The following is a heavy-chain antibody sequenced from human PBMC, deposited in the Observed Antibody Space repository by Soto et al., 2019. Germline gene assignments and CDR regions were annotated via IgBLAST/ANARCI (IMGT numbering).Heavy chain of an antibody. Sequence: EVQLVESGGGLVQPGGSLRLSCAASGFTFNSYSMTWVRQAPGKGLEWLSFISSTSGTIYYADSVKGRFTISRDNAKNSLYLQMNSLRDEDTAVYYCARLSVRYCSGGSCSQLDYWGQGTLVTVSS. D-gene: IGHD2-15*01. CDR3: ARLSVRYCSGGSCSQLDY. V-gene: IGHV3-48*02. J-gene: IGHJ4*02. CDR2: ISSTSGTI. CDR1: GFTFNSYS.